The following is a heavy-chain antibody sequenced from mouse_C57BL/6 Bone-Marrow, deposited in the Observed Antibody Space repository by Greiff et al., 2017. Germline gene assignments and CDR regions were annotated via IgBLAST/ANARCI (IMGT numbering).Heavy chain of an antibody. D-gene: IGHD2-3*01. CDR3: ARGYDRPWYAMDY. J-gene: IGHJ4*01. CDR1: GYTFTSYG. CDR2: IYPRSGNT. Sequence: QVQLQQSGAELARPGASVKLSCKASGYTFTSYGISWVKQRTGQGLEWIGEIYPRSGNTYHNEKVKGKATLTADKSSSTAYMELRSLTSEYSAVYFCARGYDRPWYAMDYWGQGTSVTVSS. V-gene: IGHV1-81*01.